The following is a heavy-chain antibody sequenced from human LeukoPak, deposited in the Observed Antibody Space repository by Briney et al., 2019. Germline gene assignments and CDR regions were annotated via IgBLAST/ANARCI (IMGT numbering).Heavy chain of an antibody. CDR1: SGSISSSSYY. J-gene: IGHJ4*02. V-gene: IGHV4-39*07. CDR3: ARGTYDFWSGYYDY. CDR2: INHSGST. Sequence: SETLSLTCTVSSGSISSSSYYWGWIRQPPGKGLEWIGEINHSGSTNYNPSLKSRVTISVDTSKNQFSLKLSSVTAADTAVYYCARGTYDFWSGYYDYWGQGTLVTVSS. D-gene: IGHD3-3*01.